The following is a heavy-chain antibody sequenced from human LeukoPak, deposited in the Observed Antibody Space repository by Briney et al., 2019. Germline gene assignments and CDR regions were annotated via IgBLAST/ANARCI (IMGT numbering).Heavy chain of an antibody. V-gene: IGHV4-59*01. CDR3: ARGPPRTGRERYFDY. D-gene: IGHD1-1*01. Sequence: SETLSLTCTVSGGSTSDYYWNWIRQPPGKGLEWIGYIYYRGTTNYNPSLNSRVTISLDSSKNQFSLRLNSVTAADTAIYYCARGPPRTGRERYFDYWGQGTLVPVSS. J-gene: IGHJ4*02. CDR2: IYYRGTT. CDR1: GGSTSDYY.